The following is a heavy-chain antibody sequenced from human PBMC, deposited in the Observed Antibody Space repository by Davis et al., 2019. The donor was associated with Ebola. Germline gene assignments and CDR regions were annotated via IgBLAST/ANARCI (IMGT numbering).Heavy chain of an antibody. CDR3: AKALGYSSSSHYYYGMDV. D-gene: IGHD6-6*01. J-gene: IGHJ6*02. CDR1: GFTFSSYG. V-gene: IGHV3-30*18. Sequence: GESLKISCAASGFTFSSYGMHWVRQAPGKGLEWVAVISYDGSNKYYADSVKGRFTISRDNSKNTLYLQMNSLRAEGTAVYYCAKALGYSSSSHYYYGMDVWGQGTTVTVSS. CDR2: ISYDGSNK.